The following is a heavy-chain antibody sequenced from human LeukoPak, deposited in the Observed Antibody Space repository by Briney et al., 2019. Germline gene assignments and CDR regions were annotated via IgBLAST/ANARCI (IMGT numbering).Heavy chain of an antibody. CDR2: IYYSGST. J-gene: IGHJ3*02. Sequence: SETLSLTCTVSGGSVSSYYWSWIRQPPGKGLEWIGYIYYSGSTNYNPSLKSRVTISVDTSKNQFSLKLSSVTAADTAVYYCAREWRWLQHDAFDIWGQGTMVTVSS. D-gene: IGHD5-24*01. CDR3: AREWRWLQHDAFDI. CDR1: GGSVSSYY. V-gene: IGHV4-59*02.